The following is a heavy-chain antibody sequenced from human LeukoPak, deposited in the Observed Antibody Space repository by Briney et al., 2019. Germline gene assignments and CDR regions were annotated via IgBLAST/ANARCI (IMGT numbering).Heavy chain of an antibody. V-gene: IGHV3-30*04. CDR2: IRYDGNNK. Sequence: GGSLRLSCAASGFTFSSYAMHWVRQAPGRGLEWVAFIRYDGNNKYYADSVEGRFTISRDNSKNTLYLQMNSLRAEDTAVYYCAGVGATGAFDYWGQGTLVTVSS. CDR3: AGVGATGAFDY. J-gene: IGHJ4*02. D-gene: IGHD1-26*01. CDR1: GFTFSSYA.